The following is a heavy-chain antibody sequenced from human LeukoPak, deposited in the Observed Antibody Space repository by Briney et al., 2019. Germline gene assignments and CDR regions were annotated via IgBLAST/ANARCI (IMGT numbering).Heavy chain of an antibody. Sequence: GGSLRLSCAASGFSFSDYSMNWVRQAPGRGLEWVSSISSISTYIYYADSLKGRFTISRDNAKNSLYLQMNSLTVEDTAVYYCAKAAMISATYYFDYWGQGTLVTVSP. D-gene: IGHD3-22*01. CDR1: GFSFSDYS. CDR2: ISSISTYI. CDR3: AKAAMISATYYFDY. J-gene: IGHJ4*02. V-gene: IGHV3-21*01.